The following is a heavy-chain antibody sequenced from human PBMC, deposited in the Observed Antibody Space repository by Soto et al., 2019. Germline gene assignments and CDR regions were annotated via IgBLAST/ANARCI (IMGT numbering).Heavy chain of an antibody. CDR3: AKDPYFGSGSYFDY. CDR2: ISGSGGST. CDR1: GFTFSGYA. J-gene: IGHJ4*02. V-gene: IGHV3-23*01. D-gene: IGHD1-26*01. Sequence: PGGSLRLSCAASGFTFSGYAMSWVRQAPGKGLEWVSAISGSGGSTYYADSVKGRFIISRDNSKNTLYLQMNSLRAEDTAVYYCAKDPYFGSGSYFDYWGQGTLVTVSS.